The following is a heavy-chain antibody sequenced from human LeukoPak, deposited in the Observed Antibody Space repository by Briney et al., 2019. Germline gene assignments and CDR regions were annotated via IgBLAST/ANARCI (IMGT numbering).Heavy chain of an antibody. V-gene: IGHV3-23*01. J-gene: IGHJ6*02. CDR1: GFTFSSYA. D-gene: IGHD3-3*01. Sequence: GGSLRLSCAASGFTFSSYAMSWVRQAPGKGLEWVALISFSGGGTDYADAVKGPFTISRDNSTNTLYLQMGSLRAEEMAVYYCARDLRPLGALDGMDVWGQGTTVTVSS. CDR2: ISFSGGGT. CDR3: ARDLRPLGALDGMDV.